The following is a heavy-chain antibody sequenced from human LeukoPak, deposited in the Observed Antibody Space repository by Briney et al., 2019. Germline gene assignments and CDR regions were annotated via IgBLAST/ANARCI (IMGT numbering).Heavy chain of an antibody. CDR1: GLTFSNSW. Sequence: PGGSLRLSCEASGLTFSNSWMHWVRQAPGEGLVWVSRINNEGTTISYADSVKGRFTISRDNAKNTLYLQMNSLRAEDTAVYYCARVSGLGMNEYYQHWGQGTLVTVAS. D-gene: IGHD3-10*01. CDR3: ARVSGLGMNEYYQH. V-gene: IGHV3-74*01. CDR2: INNEGTTI. J-gene: IGHJ1*01.